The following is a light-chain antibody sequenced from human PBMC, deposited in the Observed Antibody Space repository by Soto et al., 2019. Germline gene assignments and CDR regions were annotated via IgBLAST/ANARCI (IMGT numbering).Light chain of an antibody. CDR2: DAS. Sequence: EIVLTHSPATLSLSPGERATLSCRASQSVSSYLAWYQQKPGQAPRLLIYDASNRATGIPARFSGSRSGTNFTRTTSSLGPEHFAVYDCQQRSNWQPTVGRRTRLEIK. CDR1: QSVSSY. CDR3: QQRSNWQPT. J-gene: IGKJ5*01. V-gene: IGKV3-11*01.